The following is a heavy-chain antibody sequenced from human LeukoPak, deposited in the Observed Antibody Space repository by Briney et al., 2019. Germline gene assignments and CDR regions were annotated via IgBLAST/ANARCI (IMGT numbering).Heavy chain of an antibody. CDR3: ARDHNYAFDN. CDR1: GFTFSSYE. D-gene: IGHD1-1*01. Sequence: GGSLRLSCAASGFTFSSYEMNWVRQAPGKGLEWVSYISSSGSTIYYADSVKGRFTISRDNAKNSLYLQMNSLRVEDTAVYYCARDHNYAFDNWGQGTLVTVSS. J-gene: IGHJ4*02. V-gene: IGHV3-48*03. CDR2: ISSSGSTI.